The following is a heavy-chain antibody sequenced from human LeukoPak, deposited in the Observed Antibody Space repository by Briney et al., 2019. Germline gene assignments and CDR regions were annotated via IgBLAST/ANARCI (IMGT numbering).Heavy chain of an antibody. CDR2: INHSGST. Sequence: SETLSLTCAVYGGSFSGYYWSWIRRPPGKGLEWIGEINHSGSTNYNPSLKSRVTISVDTSKNQFSLKLSSVTAADTAVYYCARQSNWNYVDAFDIWGQGTMVTVSS. CDR1: GGSFSGYY. CDR3: ARQSNWNYVDAFDI. J-gene: IGHJ3*02. V-gene: IGHV4-34*01. D-gene: IGHD1-7*01.